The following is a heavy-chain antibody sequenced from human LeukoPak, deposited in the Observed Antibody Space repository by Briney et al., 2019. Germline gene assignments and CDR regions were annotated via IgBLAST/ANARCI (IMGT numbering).Heavy chain of an antibody. D-gene: IGHD6-19*01. J-gene: IGHJ4*02. CDR1: GGSISSYY. CDR3: ARGTYSSGWFTFDY. CDR2: IYTSGST. Sequence: SETLSLTCTVSGGSISSYYWSWIRQPAGKGLEWIGRIYTSGSTNYNPSLKSRVTMSVDTSKNQFSLKLSSVTAADTAVYYCARGTYSSGWFTFDYWGQGTLVTVSS. V-gene: IGHV4-4*07.